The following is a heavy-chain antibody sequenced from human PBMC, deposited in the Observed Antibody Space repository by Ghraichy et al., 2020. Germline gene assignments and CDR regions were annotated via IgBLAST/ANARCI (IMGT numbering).Heavy chain of an antibody. CDR1: GAHFRSSA. CDR2: IIPILGIA. D-gene: IGHD3-22*01. CDR3: ARVAGLVEVHGYYYGMDV. V-gene: IGHV1-69*04. J-gene: IGHJ6*02. Sequence: SVKVSCKACGAHFRSSATSWVRLSRRQGLEKKGRIIPILGIANYAQKFQGRVTITADKSTSTAYMELSSLRSEDTAVYYCARVAGLVEVHGYYYGMDVWGQVTTVTVAS.